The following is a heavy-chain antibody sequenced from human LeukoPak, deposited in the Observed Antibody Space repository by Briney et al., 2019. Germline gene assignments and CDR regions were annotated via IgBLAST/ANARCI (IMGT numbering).Heavy chain of an antibody. Sequence: PGGSLRLSCAASGFTFNSYAMSWVRQAPGKGLEWVSVISGSGGSTNYADSVKGRFTISRDNSKNTLFLQMNSLRAEDTAVYYCARPVDYGGNVYFDYWGQGTLVTVSS. CDR2: ISGSGGST. J-gene: IGHJ4*02. CDR3: ARPVDYGGNVYFDY. D-gene: IGHD4-17*01. V-gene: IGHV3-23*01. CDR1: GFTFNSYA.